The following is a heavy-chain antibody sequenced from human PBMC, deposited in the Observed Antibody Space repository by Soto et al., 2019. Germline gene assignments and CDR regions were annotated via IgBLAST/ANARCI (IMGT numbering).Heavy chain of an antibody. CDR2: ISRSGGNM. CDR1: GFTFSDYY. V-gene: IGHV3-11*01. D-gene: IGHD3-16*01. CDR3: ARDWGWDTWSFDL. Sequence: QVQLVESGGGLVKPGGSLRLSCAASGFTFSDYYMTWIRQAPGKGLEWVSYISRSGGNMYYADSVKGRFTISRDNKNSLFLQMNSLRADDTAVYFCARDWGWDTWSFDLWGRGTLVTVAS. J-gene: IGHJ2*01.